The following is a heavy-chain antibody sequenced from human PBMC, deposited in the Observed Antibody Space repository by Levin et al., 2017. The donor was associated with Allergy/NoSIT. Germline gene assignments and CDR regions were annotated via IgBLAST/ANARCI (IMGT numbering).Heavy chain of an antibody. CDR3: ARHPGYSGYYTAPFDY. D-gene: IGHD5-12*01. J-gene: IGHJ4*02. CDR2: IYPGDSDT. V-gene: IGHV5-51*01. CDR1: GYSFTSYW. Sequence: GESLKISCKGSGYSFTSYWIGWVRQMPGKGLEWMGIIYPGDSDTRYSPSFQGQVTISADKSISTAYLQWSSLKASDTAMYYCARHPGYSGYYTAPFDYWGQGTLVTVSS.